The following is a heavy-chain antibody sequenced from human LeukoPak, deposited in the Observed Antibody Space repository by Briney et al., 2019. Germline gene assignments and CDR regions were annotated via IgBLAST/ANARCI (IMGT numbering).Heavy chain of an antibody. V-gene: IGHV1-18*01. CDR1: GYTFTSYG. CDR3: AREGTPGDYFDY. CDR2: ISAYNGNT. D-gene: IGHD2-15*01. J-gene: IGHJ4*02. Sequence: ASVKVSCKASGYTFTSYGISWVRQAPGQGLEWMGWISAYNGNTKFAQKFQGRVTMTTDTSTSTAYMELRSLRSDDTAVYYCAREGTPGDYFDYWGQGTLVTVSS.